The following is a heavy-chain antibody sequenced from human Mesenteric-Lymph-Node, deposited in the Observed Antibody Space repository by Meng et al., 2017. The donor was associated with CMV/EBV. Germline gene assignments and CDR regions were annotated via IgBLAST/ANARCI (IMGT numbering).Heavy chain of an antibody. CDR2: MNPNSGNT. D-gene: IGHD1-26*01. V-gene: IGHV1-8*03. J-gene: IGHJ4*02. CDR3: ARALRGGNDGRYSGQDY. Sequence: ASVKVSCKASGYTFTSYDINWVRQATGQGLEWMGWMNPNSGNTGYAQKFQGRVTITRNTSISTAYMELSSLRSEDTAVYYCARALRGGNDGRYSGQDYWGQGMLVTASS. CDR1: GYTFTSYD.